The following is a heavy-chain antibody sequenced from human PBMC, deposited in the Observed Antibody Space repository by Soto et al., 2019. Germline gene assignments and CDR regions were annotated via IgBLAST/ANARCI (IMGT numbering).Heavy chain of an antibody. CDR2: MNPNSGNT. CDR1: GYTFTSYD. D-gene: IGHD3-16*01. CDR3: ARVSPLTYYYYYGMDV. Sequence: ASVKVSCKASGYTFTSYDITWVRQATGQGLEWTGWMNPNSGNTGYAQKFQGRVTMTRNTSISTAYMELSSLRSEDTAVYYCARVSPLTYYYYYGMDVWGQGTTVTVSS. V-gene: IGHV1-8*01. J-gene: IGHJ6*02.